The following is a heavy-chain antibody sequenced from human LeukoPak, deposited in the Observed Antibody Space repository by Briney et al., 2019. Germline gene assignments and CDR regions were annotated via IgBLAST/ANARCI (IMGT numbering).Heavy chain of an antibody. CDR3: AKDIKSFYDGFDY. CDR1: GFTFSSYG. Sequence: GGSLRLSCAASGFTFSSYGMHWVRQAPGKGLEWVAVIWYDGSNKYYADSVKGRFTISRDNSKNTLYLQMNSLRAEDTAVYYCAKDIKSFYDGFDYWGQGTLVTVSS. J-gene: IGHJ4*02. D-gene: IGHD2/OR15-2a*01. V-gene: IGHV3-33*06. CDR2: IWYDGSNK.